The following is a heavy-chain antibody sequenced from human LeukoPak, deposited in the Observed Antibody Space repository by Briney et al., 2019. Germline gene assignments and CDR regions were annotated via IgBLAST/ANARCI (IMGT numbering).Heavy chain of an antibody. CDR3: ARAPRGWGFDY. J-gene: IGHJ4*02. CDR2: MNPNNGNT. D-gene: IGHD7-27*01. V-gene: IGHV1-8*02. Sequence: GASVKVSCKASGYTFTTYDINWVRQATGQGLEWMGWMNPNNGNTGYAQKFQDRVTMTRDTSISTAYMELSSLKSEDTAGYYCARAPRGWGFDYWGQGTLVTVSS. CDR1: GYTFTTYD.